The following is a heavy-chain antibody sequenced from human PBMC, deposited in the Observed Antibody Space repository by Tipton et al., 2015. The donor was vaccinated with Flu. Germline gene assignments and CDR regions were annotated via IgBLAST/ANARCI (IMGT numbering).Heavy chain of an antibody. V-gene: IGHV4-38-2*02. CDR3: ARVIDHGWSDY. D-gene: IGHD6-19*01. Sequence: TLSLTCSVSGDSIGSRYFWGWIRQPPGKGLEWIGSIHRSGSTYHNPSLKSRVTISVDMSKSQFSLKLSSVTTTDTAMYYCARVIDHGWSDYWGQGTQVTVSS. CDR2: IHRSGST. J-gene: IGHJ4*02. CDR1: GDSIGSRYF.